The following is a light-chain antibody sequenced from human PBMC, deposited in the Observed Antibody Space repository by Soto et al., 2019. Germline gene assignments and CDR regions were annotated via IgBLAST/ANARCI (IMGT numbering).Light chain of an antibody. V-gene: IGKV1-5*03. CDR2: KAS. Sequence: DIQMTQSPSTLSASVGDRVTITCRASQSISSWLAWYQQKPGKAPKPLIYKASRLESGVPSSFSGSGSGTEFTLTISSLQPDDFATYYCQQYKSYSVWTFGQGTKVEIK. CDR1: QSISSW. CDR3: QQYKSYSVWT. J-gene: IGKJ1*01.